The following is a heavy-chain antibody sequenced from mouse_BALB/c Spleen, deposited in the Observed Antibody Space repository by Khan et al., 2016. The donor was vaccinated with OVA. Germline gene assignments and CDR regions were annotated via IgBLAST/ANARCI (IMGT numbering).Heavy chain of an antibody. D-gene: IGHD1-1*01. CDR1: GFTFSTYG. V-gene: IGHV5-6*01. Sequence: EVELVESGGDLVKPGGSLKLSCAASGFTFSTYGMSWVRQAPDKRLEWVATVSTGGSYTYYPDSVKGRFTISRDNAKNTLYLQMSGLRSVDTAMFYCTRRAYYYDSEGFAYWGQGTLVTVSA. CDR3: TRRAYYYDSEGFAY. CDR2: VSTGGSYT. J-gene: IGHJ3*01.